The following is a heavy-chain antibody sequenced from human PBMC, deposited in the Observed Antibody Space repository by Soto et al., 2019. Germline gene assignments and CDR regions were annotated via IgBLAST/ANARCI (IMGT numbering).Heavy chain of an antibody. V-gene: IGHV3-74*01. Sequence: GGSLRLSCAASGFTFSSYWMHWVRQARGKGLVWVSRINSDGSSTSYADSVKGRFTISRDNAKNTLDLQMHGLRAEDMAVYYSARSVRSGSFPYYYYAMDVWGQGTTVTVSS. CDR2: INSDGSST. CDR3: ARSVRSGSFPYYYYAMDV. CDR1: GFTFSSYW. J-gene: IGHJ6*02. D-gene: IGHD3-10*01.